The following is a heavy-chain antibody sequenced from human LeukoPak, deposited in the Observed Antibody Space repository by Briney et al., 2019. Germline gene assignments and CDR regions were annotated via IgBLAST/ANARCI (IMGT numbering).Heavy chain of an antibody. Sequence: PSETLSLTCAVSGYSISSGYYWGWIRQPPGKGLEWIGSIYHSGSTYYNPSLKSRVTISVDTSKNRFSLKLSSVTAADTAVYYCARVGYYYGSGAFDYWGQGTLVTVSS. V-gene: IGHV4-38-2*01. CDR3: ARVGYYYGSGAFDY. CDR1: GYSISSGYY. D-gene: IGHD3-10*01. CDR2: IYHSGST. J-gene: IGHJ4*02.